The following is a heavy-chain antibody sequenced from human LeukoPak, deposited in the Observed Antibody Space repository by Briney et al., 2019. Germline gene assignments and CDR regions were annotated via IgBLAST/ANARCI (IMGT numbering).Heavy chain of an antibody. J-gene: IGHJ4*02. CDR2: INHRGST. V-gene: IGHV4-34*01. CDR3: ARDPTTVMTVPWFFDT. CDR1: DGAFTGYF. D-gene: IGHD4-11*01. Sequence: SETLSLTCAVYDGAFTGYFWNWIRQSPGKGLEWIGEINHRGSTNYNPSLKSRLTISVDTSKNQFSLRLTSVTAADTGVYFCARDPTTVMTVPWFFDTWGQGTLVTVSS.